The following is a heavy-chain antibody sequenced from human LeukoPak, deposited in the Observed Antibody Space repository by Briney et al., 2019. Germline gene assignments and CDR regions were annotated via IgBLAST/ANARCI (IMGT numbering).Heavy chain of an antibody. CDR3: AKLAGRNWEWDAFDI. D-gene: IGHD7-27*01. Sequence: GGSLRLSCAASGFTFSTYAMSWVRQAAGKGLEWVSLISGSGGGTYYADSVKGRFTISRDNSKNTLYLQLNSLRVEDTAVYYCAKLAGRNWEWDAFDIWGQGTMVTVSS. V-gene: IGHV3-23*01. CDR2: ISGSGGGT. J-gene: IGHJ3*02. CDR1: GFTFSTYA.